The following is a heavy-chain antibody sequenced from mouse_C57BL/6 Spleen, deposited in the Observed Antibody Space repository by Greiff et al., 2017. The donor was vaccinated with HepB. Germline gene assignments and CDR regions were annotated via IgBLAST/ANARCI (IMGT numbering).Heavy chain of an antibody. CDR1: GYTFTSYG. V-gene: IGHV1-81*01. CDR2: IYPRSGNT. J-gene: IGHJ3*01. D-gene: IGHD1-1*01. Sequence: VQLQQSGAELARPGASVKLSCKASGYTFTSYGISWVKQRTGQGLEWIGEIYPRSGNTYYNEKFKGKATLTADKSSSTAYMVLRSLTSEDSAVYFCARDGSSLFAYWGQGTLVTVSA. CDR3: ARDGSSLFAY.